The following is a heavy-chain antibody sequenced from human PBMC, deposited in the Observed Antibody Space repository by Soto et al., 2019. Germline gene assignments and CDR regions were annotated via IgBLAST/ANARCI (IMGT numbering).Heavy chain of an antibody. CDR2: IYWDDDK. Sequence: SGPTLVNPTQTLTLTCTFSGFSLSTSGVVVGWIRQPQGKALEWLALIYWDDDKRYIPSLKSRLTITKDTSKNQVVLTMTNMDPVDTATYYCARRLVVDTARVPVHDYWGQGTLVTVSS. V-gene: IGHV2-5*02. J-gene: IGHJ4*02. CDR1: GFSLSTSGVV. CDR3: ARRLVVDTARVPVHDY. D-gene: IGHD5-18*01.